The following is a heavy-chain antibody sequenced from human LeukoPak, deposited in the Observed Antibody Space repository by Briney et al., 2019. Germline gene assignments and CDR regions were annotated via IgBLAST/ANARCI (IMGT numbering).Heavy chain of an antibody. CDR2: IWYDGSNK. D-gene: IGHD5-18*01. CDR3: AKGYSYGYDY. CDR1: GFTFSSYG. Sequence: GGSLRLSCAASGFTFSSYGMHWVRQAPGKGLEWVAAIWYDGSNKYYADSMKGRFTISRDNSKNTLYLQMNSLRAEDTAVYYCAKGYSYGYDYWGRGTVVSVSS. V-gene: IGHV3-33*06. J-gene: IGHJ4*02.